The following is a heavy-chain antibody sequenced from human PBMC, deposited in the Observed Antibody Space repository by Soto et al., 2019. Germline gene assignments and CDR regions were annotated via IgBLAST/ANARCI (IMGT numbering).Heavy chain of an antibody. J-gene: IGHJ5*02. D-gene: IGHD6-13*01. CDR1: GLTFSSYR. CDR3: ARHPERIAEIGWFDP. Sequence: EVQLVESGGGLVQPGGSLRLSFPAPGLTFSSYRMYWVRKAPGKGLEWVSYISSSSSTIYYADSVKGRFTISRDNAKNSLYLQMNSLRAEDTAVYYCARHPERIAEIGWFDPWGQGTLVTVSS. V-gene: IGHV3-48*01. CDR2: ISSSSSTI.